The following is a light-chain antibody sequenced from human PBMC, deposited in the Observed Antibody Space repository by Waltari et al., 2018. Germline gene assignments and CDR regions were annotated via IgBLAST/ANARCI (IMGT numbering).Light chain of an antibody. CDR3: GAWDSSLPAVV. J-gene: IGLJ3*02. CDR2: EDT. V-gene: IGLV1-51*02. CDR1: GSYHGTNS. Sequence: QSVLPQQPSVSSALGPKVTIPCHGCGSYHGTNSASGYQQLPGTAPKLLIYEDTKRPSGIPDRFSGSKSGTSATLGITGLQTGDEAYFCCGAWDSSLPAVVFGGGTRLTVL.